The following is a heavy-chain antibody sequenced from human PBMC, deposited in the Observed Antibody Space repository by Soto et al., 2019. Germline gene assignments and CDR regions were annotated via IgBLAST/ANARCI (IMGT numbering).Heavy chain of an antibody. D-gene: IGHD3-9*01. J-gene: IGHJ4*02. V-gene: IGHV3-23*01. CDR3: AKALRYFDWLQLDY. Sequence: GGSLRLSCAASGFTFSSYAMSWVRQAPGKGLEWVSAISGSGGSTYYADSVKGRFTISRDNSKNTLYLQMNSLRAEDTAVYYCAKALRYFDWLQLDYWGQGTLVTVSS. CDR1: GFTFSSYA. CDR2: ISGSGGST.